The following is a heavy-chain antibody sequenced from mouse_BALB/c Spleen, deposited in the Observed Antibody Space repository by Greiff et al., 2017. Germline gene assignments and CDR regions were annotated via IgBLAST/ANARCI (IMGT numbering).Heavy chain of an antibody. D-gene: IGHD2-3*01. J-gene: IGHJ3*01. CDR3: AREGLYDGYYAFAY. CDR2: IRNKANGYTT. Sequence: EVMLVESGGGLVQPGGSLRLSCATSGFTFTDYYMSWVRQPPGKALEWLGFIRNKANGYTTEYSASVKGRFTISRDNSQSILYLQMNTLRAEDSATYYCAREGLYDGYYAFAYWGQGTLVTVSA. V-gene: IGHV7-3*02. CDR1: GFTFTDYY.